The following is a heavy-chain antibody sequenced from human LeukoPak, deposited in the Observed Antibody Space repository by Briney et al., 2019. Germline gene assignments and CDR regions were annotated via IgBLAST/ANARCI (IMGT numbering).Heavy chain of an antibody. V-gene: IGHV3-7*01. J-gene: IGHJ4*02. CDR1: GFSFSTYW. CDR2: IRYDGAYK. D-gene: IGHD3-22*01. Sequence: GGSLRLSCVASGFSFSTYWIAWIRQAPGKGLEWVANIRYDGAYKFYAGSVKGRFTISRDNAKNSLFLEMHSLRADDTAVYFCASSHDSSGNDWGQGTLVTVPS. CDR3: ASSHDSSGND.